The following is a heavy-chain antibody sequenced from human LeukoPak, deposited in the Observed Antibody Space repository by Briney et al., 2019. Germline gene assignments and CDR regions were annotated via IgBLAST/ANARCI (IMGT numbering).Heavy chain of an antibody. V-gene: IGHV3-30*18. CDR1: GFTFSSYG. CDR3: AKEYGDFELRREFDY. J-gene: IGHJ4*02. D-gene: IGHD4-17*01. Sequence: GGSLRLSCAASGFTFSSYGMHWVRQAPGKGLEWVAVISYDGSNKYYADSVKGRFTISRDNSKNTLYLQMNSLRAEDTAVHYCAKEYGDFELRREFDYWGQGTLVTVSS. CDR2: ISYDGSNK.